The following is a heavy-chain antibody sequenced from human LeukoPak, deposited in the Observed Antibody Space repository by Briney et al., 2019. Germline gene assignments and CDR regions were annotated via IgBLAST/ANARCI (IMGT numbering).Heavy chain of an antibody. CDR2: IYYSGST. Sequence: SETLSLTCTVSGGSISSYCWSWIRQPPGKGLEWIGYIYYSGSTNYNPSLKSRVTISVDTSKNQFSLKLSSVTAADTAVYYCARVRTIFGVVINYGMDVWGQGTTVTVSS. D-gene: IGHD3-3*01. CDR1: GGSISSYC. J-gene: IGHJ6*02. V-gene: IGHV4-59*01. CDR3: ARVRTIFGVVINYGMDV.